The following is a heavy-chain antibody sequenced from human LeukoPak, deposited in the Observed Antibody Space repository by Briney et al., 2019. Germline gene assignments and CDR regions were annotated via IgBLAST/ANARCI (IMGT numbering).Heavy chain of an antibody. CDR3: AKEALDGGSYDY. D-gene: IGHD2-21*02. Sequence: GGSLRLSCAASGFTFSDYWMTWVRQAPGKGLEWVANIKQDGSEGYYVDSVKGRFTISRDNSKNTLYLQMNSLRAEDTAVYYCAKEALDGGSYDYWGQGTLVTVSS. CDR1: GFTFSDYW. V-gene: IGHV3-7*01. J-gene: IGHJ4*02. CDR2: IKQDGSEG.